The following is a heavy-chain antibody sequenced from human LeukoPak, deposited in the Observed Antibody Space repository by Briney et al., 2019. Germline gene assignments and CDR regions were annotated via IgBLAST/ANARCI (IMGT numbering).Heavy chain of an antibody. CDR2: IYYSGST. V-gene: IGHV4-59*01. CDR3: ARGYCSGGGCYSGSHNWFDP. CDR1: GGSISSYY. J-gene: IGHJ5*02. Sequence: SETLSLTCTVSGGSISSYYWSWIRQPPGKGLEWIGYIYYSGSTNYNPSLKSRVTISVDTSKNQFSLKLSSVTAADTAVYYCARGYCSGGGCYSGSHNWFDPWGQETLVTVSS. D-gene: IGHD2-15*01.